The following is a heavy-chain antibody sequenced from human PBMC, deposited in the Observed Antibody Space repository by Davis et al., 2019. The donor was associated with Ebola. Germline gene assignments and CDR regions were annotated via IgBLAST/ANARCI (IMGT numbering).Heavy chain of an antibody. D-gene: IGHD4-23*01. CDR3: ARGVTPTNWFDP. CDR1: GGSISSGGYY. CDR2: INDSEGT. Sequence: SETLSLTCTVSGGSISSGGYYWSWIRQPPGKGLEWIWDINDSEGTNYNPSLKSRVTISVDTSKNQFSLKLSSVTAADTAVYYCARGVTPTNWFDPWGQGTLVTVSS. J-gene: IGHJ5*02. V-gene: IGHV4-61*08.